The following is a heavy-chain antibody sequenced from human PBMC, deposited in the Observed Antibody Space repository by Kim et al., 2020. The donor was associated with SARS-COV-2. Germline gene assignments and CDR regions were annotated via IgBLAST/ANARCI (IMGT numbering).Heavy chain of an antibody. CDR2: INAGNGNT. CDR3: ARESYYSGYDYWFDP. J-gene: IGHJ5*02. CDR1: GYTFTSYA. D-gene: IGHD5-12*01. V-gene: IGHV1-3*01. Sequence: ASVKVSCKASGYTFTSYAMHWVRQAPGQRLEWMGWINAGNGNTKYSQKFQGRVTITRDTSASTAYMELSSLRSEDTAVYYCARESYYSGYDYWFDPWGQGTLVTVSS.